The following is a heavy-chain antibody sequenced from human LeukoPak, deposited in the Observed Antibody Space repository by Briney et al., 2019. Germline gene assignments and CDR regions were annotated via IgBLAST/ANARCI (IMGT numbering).Heavy chain of an antibody. V-gene: IGHV1-2*02. CDR2: INPNSGGT. CDR1: GYTFTGYY. D-gene: IGHD3-9*01. CDR3: AREFTYCDILTGYDSMYYFDY. J-gene: IGHJ4*02. Sequence: ASVKVSCKASGYTFTGYYIHWVRQAPGQGLEWMGWINPNSGGTNYPQKFQGRVTMTRDTSISTAYMELSRLRSDDTAVYYCAREFTYCDILTGYDSMYYFDYWGQGTLVTVSS.